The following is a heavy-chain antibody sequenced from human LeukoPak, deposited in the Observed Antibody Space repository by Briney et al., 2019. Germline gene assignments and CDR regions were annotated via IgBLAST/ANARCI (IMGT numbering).Heavy chain of an antibody. CDR3: ARDDCSGGSCYFDY. J-gene: IGHJ4*02. D-gene: IGHD2-15*01. V-gene: IGHV3-7*01. CDR1: GFTFSSYW. Sequence: GGSLRLSCAASGFTFSSYWMSWVRQAPGKGLEWVANIKQDGSEKYYVDSVKGRFTTSRDNAKNSLYLQMNSLRAEDTAVYYCARDDCSGGSCYFDYWGQGTLVTVSS. CDR2: IKQDGSEK.